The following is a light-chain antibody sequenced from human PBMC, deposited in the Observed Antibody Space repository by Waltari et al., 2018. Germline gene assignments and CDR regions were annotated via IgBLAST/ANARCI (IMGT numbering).Light chain of an antibody. J-gene: IGKJ2*01. CDR2: GTS. CDR1: QSVSSNY. V-gene: IGKV3-20*01. CDR3: QQYGSSSYT. Sequence: EIVLTQSPGTLSLSPGERATLSCRASQSVSSNYLARYQQKPGQAPRLLIYGTSSRATGIPDRFSGSGSGTDFTLTISRLEPEDFAVYYCQQYGSSSYTFGQGTKLEIK.